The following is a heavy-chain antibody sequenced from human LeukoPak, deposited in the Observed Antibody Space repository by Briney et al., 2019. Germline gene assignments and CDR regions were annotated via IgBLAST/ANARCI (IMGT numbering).Heavy chain of an antibody. CDR2: ISASGSMI. V-gene: IGHV3-48*03. D-gene: IGHD6-6*01. Sequence: GGSLRLSCAASGFTFSSYEMNWVRQAPGKGLEWISCISASGSMIYYADSVKGRFTISRDNSANTLYLQLNSLRAEDTAIYYCAKGGPYSSSPLDYWGQGTLVTVSS. J-gene: IGHJ4*02. CDR3: AKGGPYSSSPLDY. CDR1: GFTFSSYE.